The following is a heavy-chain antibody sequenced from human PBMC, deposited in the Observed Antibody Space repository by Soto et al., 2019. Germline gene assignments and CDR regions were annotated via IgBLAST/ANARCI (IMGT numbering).Heavy chain of an antibody. D-gene: IGHD3-22*01. CDR1: GDSISSSYW. J-gene: IGHJ4*02. Sequence: QVQLQESGPGLVKPSGTLSLSCAVSGDSISSSYWWSWVRQPPGKGLEWIGEIYHSGTTNYNPSLKSRVALSVDKSKNQFSLKLSSVTAADTAVYYCARSEDSRFDYWGQGTLVTVSS. CDR2: IYHSGTT. V-gene: IGHV4-4*02. CDR3: ARSEDSRFDY.